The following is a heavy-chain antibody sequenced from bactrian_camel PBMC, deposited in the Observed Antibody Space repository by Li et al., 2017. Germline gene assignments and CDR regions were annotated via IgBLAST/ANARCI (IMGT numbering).Heavy chain of an antibody. Sequence: DVQLVESGGNLVQPGGSLRLSCAASGFTFSNSDMSWVRQAPGQGLEWVSGIGSSGRVLYADSVKGRFTISRDNAKNMIFLHLNSLKTEDTAMFFCARTRYTYTGGNDYWGQGTQVTVS. CDR3: ARTRYTYTGGNDY. CDR1: GFTFSNSD. CDR2: IGSSGRV. D-gene: IGHD5*01. J-gene: IGHJ4*01. V-gene: IGHV3S10*01.